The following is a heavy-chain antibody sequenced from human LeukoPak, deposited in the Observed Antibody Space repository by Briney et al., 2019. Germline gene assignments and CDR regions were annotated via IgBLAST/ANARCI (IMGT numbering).Heavy chain of an antibody. J-gene: IGHJ4*02. CDR2: IYTSGST. D-gene: IGHD3-3*01. CDR3: ARENSSGYSIHFDY. CDR1: GGSISSYY. Sequence: SETLSLTCTVSGGSISSYYWSWIRQPAGKGLEWIGRIYTSGSTNYNPSLKSRVTMSVDTSKNQFSLKLSSVTAADTAVYYCARENSSGYSIHFDYWGQGTLVTVSS. V-gene: IGHV4-4*07.